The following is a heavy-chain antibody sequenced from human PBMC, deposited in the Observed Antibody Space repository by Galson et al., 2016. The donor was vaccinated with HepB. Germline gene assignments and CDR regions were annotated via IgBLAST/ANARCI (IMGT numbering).Heavy chain of an antibody. V-gene: IGHV3-7*01. J-gene: IGHJ4*02. Sequence: SLRLSCAVSGLRFSDLWMDWVRQAPGKGLEWVANIKGDGSLKFYVDSVRGRFTISRDNAKNSGYLQMNSLTVEDTGVYYCAREGIGDYFDWGQGTLVTVSS. CDR2: IKGDGSLK. CDR3: AREGIGDYFD. CDR1: GLRFSDLW. D-gene: IGHD2-21*01.